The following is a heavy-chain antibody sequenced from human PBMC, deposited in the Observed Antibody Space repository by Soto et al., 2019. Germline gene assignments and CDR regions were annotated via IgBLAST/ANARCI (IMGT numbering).Heavy chain of an antibody. CDR1: GFTFSSYA. J-gene: IGHJ2*01. D-gene: IGHD2-8*02. CDR3: ARDPWWGTGMVLWYFDL. Sequence: QVQLVESGGGVVQPGRSLRLSCAASGFTFSSYAMHWVRQAPGKGLEWVAVISYDGSNRYYADSVKGRFTISRDNSKNTLYLQMNSLRAEDTAVYYCARDPWWGTGMVLWYFDLWGRGTLVTVSS. V-gene: IGHV3-30-3*01. CDR2: ISYDGSNR.